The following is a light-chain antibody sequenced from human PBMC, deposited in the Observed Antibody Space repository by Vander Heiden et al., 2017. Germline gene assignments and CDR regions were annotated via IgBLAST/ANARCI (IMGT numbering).Light chain of an antibody. J-gene: IGKJ2*01. V-gene: IGKV1-39*01. CDR2: AAS. Sequence: DIQMTQSPSSLSASVGDRVTITCRASQSISSYLNWYQQKPGKPPKLLIYAASTLQSGVPSRFSGSGSGTDFTLTISSLQPEDFATYYCQQSDSTPSTFGQGTKLGIK. CDR1: QSISSY. CDR3: QQSDSTPST.